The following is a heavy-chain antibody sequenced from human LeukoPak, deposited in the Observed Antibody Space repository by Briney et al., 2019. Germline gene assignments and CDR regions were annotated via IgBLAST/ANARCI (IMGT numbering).Heavy chain of an antibody. Sequence: ASVKVSCKASGYTFTSYDINWVRQATGQGLEWMGWMNPNSGNTGYAQKFQGRVTMTRNTSISTAYMELSSLRSEDTAVYYCARGQSITMVRGVKITCFDYWGQGTLVTVSS. CDR1: GYTFTSYD. CDR3: ARGQSITMVRGVKITCFDY. CDR2: MNPNSGNT. V-gene: IGHV1-8*01. D-gene: IGHD3-10*01. J-gene: IGHJ4*02.